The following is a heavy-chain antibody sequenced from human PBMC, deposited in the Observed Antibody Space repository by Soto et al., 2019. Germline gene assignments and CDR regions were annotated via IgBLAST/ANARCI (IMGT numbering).Heavy chain of an antibody. CDR1: GGTFSSYA. D-gene: IGHD2-15*01. CDR2: IIPIFGTA. Sequence: QVQLVQSGAEVKKPGSSVKVSCKASGGTFSSYAISWVRQAPGQGLEWMGGIIPIFGTANYAQKFQGRVTITADESTSTAYMELSSLRSEDTAVYYCARDRLVAMGGEDYCYYGMDVWGQGTTVTVSS. V-gene: IGHV1-69*01. J-gene: IGHJ6*02. CDR3: ARDRLVAMGGEDYCYYGMDV.